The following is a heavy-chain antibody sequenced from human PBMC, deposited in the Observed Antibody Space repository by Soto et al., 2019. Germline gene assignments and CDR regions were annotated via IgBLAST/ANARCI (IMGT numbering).Heavy chain of an antibody. CDR3: ATVGTAGTTYDY. J-gene: IGHJ4*02. CDR2: IYHSGST. CDR1: GYSISSGYY. D-gene: IGHD6-13*01. Sequence: SETLSLTCAVSGYSISSGYYWGWIRQPPGKGLEWIGSIYHSGSTYYNPSLKSRVTISVDTSKNQFSLKLSSVTAADTAVYYCATVGTAGTTYDYWGQGTLVTAPQ. V-gene: IGHV4-38-2*01.